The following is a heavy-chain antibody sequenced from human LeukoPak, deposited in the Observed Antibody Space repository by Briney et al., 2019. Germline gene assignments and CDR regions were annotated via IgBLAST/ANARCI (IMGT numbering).Heavy chain of an antibody. CDR1: GFTFSNAW. Sequence: PGGSLRLSCATSGFTFSNAWMSWVRQAPGKGLEWVGRIKSKIDGGTTEYAAPVKGRFTISRDDSKNTLYLQMNSLKTEDTATDRPSRIAVAGIIDYWGRGTLVTVSS. CDR3: SRIAVAGIIDY. J-gene: IGHJ4*02. V-gene: IGHV3-15*01. CDR2: IKSKIDGGTT. D-gene: IGHD6-19*01.